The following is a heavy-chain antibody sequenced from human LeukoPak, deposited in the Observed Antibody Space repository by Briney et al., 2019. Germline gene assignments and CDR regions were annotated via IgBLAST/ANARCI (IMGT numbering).Heavy chain of an antibody. D-gene: IGHD2-15*01. V-gene: IGHV4-34*01. CDR3: ARAGLNCSGGSCYNLDY. CDR2: INHSGST. CDR1: GGSFSGYY. Sequence: SETLSLTCAVYGGSFSGYYWSWIRQPPGKGLEWMGEINHSGSTNYNPSLKSRVTISVDTSKNQFSLKLSSVTAADTAVYYCARAGLNCSGGSCYNLDYWGQGTLVTVSS. J-gene: IGHJ4*02.